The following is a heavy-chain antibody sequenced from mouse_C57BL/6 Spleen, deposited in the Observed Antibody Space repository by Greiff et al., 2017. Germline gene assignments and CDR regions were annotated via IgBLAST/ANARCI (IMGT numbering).Heavy chain of an antibody. Sequence: VQLVESGAELVRPGTSVKVSCKASGYAFTNYLIEWVKQRPGQGLEWIGVINPGSGGTNYNEKFKGKATLTADKSSSTAYMQLSSLTSEDSAVYFCTSLGLYGNYGYFDVWGTGTTVTVSS. CDR1: GYAFTNYL. CDR2: INPGSGGT. CDR3: TSLGLYGNYGYFDV. D-gene: IGHD2-1*01. J-gene: IGHJ1*03. V-gene: IGHV1-54*01.